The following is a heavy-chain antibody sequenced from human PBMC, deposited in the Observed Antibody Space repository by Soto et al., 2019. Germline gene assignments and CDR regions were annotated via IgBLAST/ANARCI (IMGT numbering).Heavy chain of an antibody. Sequence: GASVKVSCKASGYTFTSYAMHWVRQAPGQRLEWMGWINAGNGNTKYSQKLQGRVTITRDTSASTAYMELSSLRSEDTAVYYCARDLWGDTIFGVVIIEGPLDYWGQGTLVTVSS. D-gene: IGHD3-3*01. J-gene: IGHJ4*02. V-gene: IGHV1-3*01. CDR2: INAGNGNT. CDR1: GYTFTSYA. CDR3: ARDLWGDTIFGVVIIEGPLDY.